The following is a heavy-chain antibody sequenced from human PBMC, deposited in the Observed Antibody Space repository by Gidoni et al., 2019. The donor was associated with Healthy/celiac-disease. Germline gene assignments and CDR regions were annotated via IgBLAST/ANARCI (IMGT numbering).Heavy chain of an antibody. CDR2: ISGSGGST. CDR3: AKEGGIAARPLVYYFDY. V-gene: IGHV3-23*01. Sequence: EVQLLESGGGLVQPGGSLRLSCAASGISFSSYAMSWVRQAPGKGLEWVSAISGSGGSTYYADSVKGRFTISRDNSKNTLYLQMNSLRAEDTAVYYCAKEGGIAARPLVYYFDYWGQGTLVTVSS. J-gene: IGHJ4*02. D-gene: IGHD6-6*01. CDR1: GISFSSYA.